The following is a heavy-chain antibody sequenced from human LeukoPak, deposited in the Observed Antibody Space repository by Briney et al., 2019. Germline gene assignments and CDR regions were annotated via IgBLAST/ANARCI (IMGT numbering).Heavy chain of an antibody. CDR1: GGSFSGYY. CDR3: ARLLGYYFDY. V-gene: IGHV4-34*01. D-gene: IGHD7-27*01. J-gene: IGHJ4*02. CDR2: INHSGTT. Sequence: SETLSLTCAVYGGSFSGYYWSWIRQPPGKGLEWIGEINHSGTTNHNPSLKSRVTISVDTSKNQFSLKLSSVTAADTAVYYCARLLGYYFDYWGQGTLATVSS.